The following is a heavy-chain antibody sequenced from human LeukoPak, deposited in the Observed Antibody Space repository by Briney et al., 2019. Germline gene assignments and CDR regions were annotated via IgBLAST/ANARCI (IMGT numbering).Heavy chain of an antibody. CDR1: GGSISSSSYY. D-gene: IGHD1-26*01. Sequence: SETLSLTCTVSGGSISSSSYYWGWIRQPPGKGLEWIGSIYYSGSTYYDPSLKSRVTISVDTSKNQFSLKLSSVTAADTAVYYCARGSGSYYDWGQGTLVTVSS. J-gene: IGHJ4*02. CDR3: ARGSGSYYD. V-gene: IGHV4-39*01. CDR2: IYYSGST.